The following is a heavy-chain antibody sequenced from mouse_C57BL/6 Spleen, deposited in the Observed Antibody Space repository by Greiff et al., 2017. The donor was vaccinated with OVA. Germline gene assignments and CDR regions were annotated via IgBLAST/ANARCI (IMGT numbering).Heavy chain of an antibody. J-gene: IGHJ1*03. Sequence: VHLVESGGGLVKPGGSLKLSCAASGFTFSSYAMSWVRQTPEKRLEWVATISDGGSYTYYPDNVKGRFTISRDNAKNNLYLQMSHLKSEDTAMYYCARIYSNYGYFDVWGTGTTVTVSS. V-gene: IGHV5-4*01. CDR3: ARIYSNYGYFDV. CDR1: GFTFSSYA. CDR2: ISDGGSYT. D-gene: IGHD2-5*01.